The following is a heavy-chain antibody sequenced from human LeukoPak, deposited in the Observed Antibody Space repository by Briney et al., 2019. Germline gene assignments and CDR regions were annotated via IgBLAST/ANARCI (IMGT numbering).Heavy chain of an antibody. Sequence: GGSLRLSCAASGFTFSSYAMSWVRQAPGKGLEWVSAISGSGGSTYYADSVKGRFTISRGNSKNTLYLQMNSLRAEDTAVYYCAKLVYGDYGYFDLWGRGTLVTVSS. CDR1: GFTFSSYA. CDR2: ISGSGGST. D-gene: IGHD4-17*01. CDR3: AKLVYGDYGYFDL. J-gene: IGHJ2*01. V-gene: IGHV3-23*01.